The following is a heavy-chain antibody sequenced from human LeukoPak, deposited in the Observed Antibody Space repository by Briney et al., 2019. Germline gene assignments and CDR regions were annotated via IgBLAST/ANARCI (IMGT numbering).Heavy chain of an antibody. V-gene: IGHV1-69*04. CDR1: GGTSNSHA. CDR2: IIPNLGTT. Sequence: ASVKDTCKASGGTSNSHAISWVRQAPGQDLEWMGRIIPNLGTTNRAQNFQDRVTLTADKSTNTAYMELTSLTSDDTAVYYCATTNDGGGYQWGDFFDFWGQGTLVTVSS. CDR3: ATTNDGGGYQWGDFFDF. D-gene: IGHD3-22*01. J-gene: IGHJ4*02.